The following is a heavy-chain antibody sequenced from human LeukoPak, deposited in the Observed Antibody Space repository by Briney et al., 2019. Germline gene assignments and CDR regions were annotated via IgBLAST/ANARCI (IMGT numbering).Heavy chain of an antibody. D-gene: IGHD3-10*01. J-gene: IGHJ4*02. CDR2: MYSRGSS. CDR3: VVEYYGSGSYCFDY. V-gene: IGHV3-53*01. CDR1: GFAVGNNY. Sequence: GGSLRLSCTVSGFAVGNNYMSWVRQAPGKGLEWVALMYSRGSSHYADSVRGRFTISRDDAKNSLYLQMNSLRAGDTAVYYCVVEYYGSGSYCFDYWGQGTLVTVSS.